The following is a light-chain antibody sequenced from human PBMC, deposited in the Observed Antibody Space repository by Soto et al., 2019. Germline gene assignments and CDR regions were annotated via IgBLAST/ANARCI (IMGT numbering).Light chain of an antibody. CDR2: AAS. CDR3: QQSYSTPPWT. CDR1: QSISSY. V-gene: IGKV1-39*01. Sequence: DIQMTQSPSSLSASVGDRVTITCRASQSISSYLNRYQQKPGKAPKLLIYAASSLQSGVPSRFSGSESGTDCTLIISNLQPEEFATYYCQQSYSTPPWTFGQGTKVEIK. J-gene: IGKJ1*01.